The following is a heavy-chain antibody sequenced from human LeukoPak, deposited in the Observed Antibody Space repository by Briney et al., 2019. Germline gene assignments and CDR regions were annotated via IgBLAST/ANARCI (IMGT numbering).Heavy chain of an antibody. CDR3: AKDLSSGWYF. Sequence: GRSLRLSCAASGFTFSTYAMHWVRQAPGKGLEWVAVISYDGSNKYYADSVKGRFTISRDNSKNTLYLQMNSLRAEDTAVYYCAKDLSSGWYFGGQGTLVTVSS. CDR2: ISYDGSNK. D-gene: IGHD6-19*01. J-gene: IGHJ4*02. V-gene: IGHV3-30*04. CDR1: GFTFSTYA.